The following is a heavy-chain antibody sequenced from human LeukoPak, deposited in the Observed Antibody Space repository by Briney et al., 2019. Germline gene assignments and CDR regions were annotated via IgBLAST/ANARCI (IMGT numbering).Heavy chain of an antibody. J-gene: IGHJ4*02. CDR3: ARGGQQLVRSRYYFDY. CDR1: GGSVSSSNW. D-gene: IGHD6-13*01. V-gene: IGHV4-4*02. Sequence: SGTLSLTCAVSGGSVSSSNWWSWVRQPPGKGLEWIGEIYHSGSTNYNPSLKSRVTISVDKSKNQFSLKLSSVTAADTAVYYCARGGQQLVRSRYYFDYWGQGTLVTVSS. CDR2: IYHSGST.